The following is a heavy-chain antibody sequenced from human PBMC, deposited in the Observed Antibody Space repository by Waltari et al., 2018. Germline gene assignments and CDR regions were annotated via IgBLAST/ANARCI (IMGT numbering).Heavy chain of an antibody. Sequence: QVQLQQWGAGLLKPSETLSLTCAVYGGSFSGYYWSWIRQPPGKGLEWIGEINHSGSTNYNPSLKSRVTISVDTSKNQFSLKLSSVTAADTAVYYCARGKDDFWSGPVTYYFDYWGQGTLVTVSS. D-gene: IGHD3-3*01. CDR1: GGSFSGYY. CDR3: ARGKDDFWSGPVTYYFDY. CDR2: INHSGST. J-gene: IGHJ4*02. V-gene: IGHV4-34*01.